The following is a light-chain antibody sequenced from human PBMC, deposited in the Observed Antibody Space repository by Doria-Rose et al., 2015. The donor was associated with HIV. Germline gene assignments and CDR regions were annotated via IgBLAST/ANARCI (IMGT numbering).Light chain of an antibody. Sequence: TQSPGTLSLSTGERATLSCRASQSFSSTYLAWYQQKPGQAPSLLIYDGSTRATGIPDRFSASGSGTDFTLTINRLEPEDFALYYCHQYGTSLTFGQGTKVEI. CDR3: HQYGTSLT. V-gene: IGKV3-20*01. J-gene: IGKJ1*01. CDR1: QSFSSTY. CDR2: DGS.